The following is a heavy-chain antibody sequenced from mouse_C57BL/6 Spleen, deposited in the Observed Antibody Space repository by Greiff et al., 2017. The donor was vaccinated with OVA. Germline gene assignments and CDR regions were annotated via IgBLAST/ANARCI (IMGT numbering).Heavy chain of an antibody. D-gene: IGHD3-2*02. J-gene: IGHJ3*01. CDR1: GFTFSDYY. CDR2: INYDGSST. Sequence: EVKLMESEGGLVQPGSSMKLSCTASGFTFSDYYMAWVRQVPEKGLEWVANINYDGSSTYYLDSLKSRFIISRDNAKNILYLQMSSLKSEDTAMYYCARHSDSSGYVWFAYWGQGTLVTVSA. V-gene: IGHV5-16*02. CDR3: ARHSDSSGYVWFAY.